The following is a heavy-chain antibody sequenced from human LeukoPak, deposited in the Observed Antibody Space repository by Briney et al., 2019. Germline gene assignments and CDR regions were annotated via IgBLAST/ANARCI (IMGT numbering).Heavy chain of an antibody. J-gene: IGHJ4*02. CDR1: GFTFRSYE. CDR2: ISGSGGST. Sequence: GGSLRLSCVVSGFTFRSYEMNWVRQAPGKGLEWVSAISGSGGSTYYADSVKGRFTISRDNSKNTLYLQMNSLRAEDTAVYYCPTTVTTLFDYWGQGTLVTVSS. D-gene: IGHD4-17*01. CDR3: PTTVTTLFDY. V-gene: IGHV3-23*01.